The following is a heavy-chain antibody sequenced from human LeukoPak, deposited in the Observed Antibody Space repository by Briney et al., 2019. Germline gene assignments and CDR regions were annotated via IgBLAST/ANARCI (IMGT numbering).Heavy chain of an antibody. D-gene: IGHD1-26*01. CDR3: AKDFVPRGGSYFPGFDY. CDR2: ISNSGDRT. Sequence: GGSLRLSSAASGFTFSSYAMNWVRQAREKGLEWVSTISNSGDRTYYADSVKGRFTISRDNSKNTLYLQMNSLRTEDTAVYYCAKDFVPRGGSYFPGFDYWGQGALVIVSS. V-gene: IGHV3-23*01. J-gene: IGHJ4*02. CDR1: GFTFSSYA.